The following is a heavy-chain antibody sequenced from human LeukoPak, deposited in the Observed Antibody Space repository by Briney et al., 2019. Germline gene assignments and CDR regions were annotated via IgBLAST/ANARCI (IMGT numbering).Heavy chain of an antibody. D-gene: IGHD3-3*01. CDR1: GGSISSGSYY. J-gene: IGHJ4*02. Sequence: SETLSLTCTVSGGSISSGSYYWSWIRQPAGKGLEWIGRIYTSGSTNYNPSLKSRVTISVDTSKNQFSLKLSSVTAADTAVYYCARESYDFWSVYYPYFDYWGQGTLVTVSS. CDR2: IYTSGST. V-gene: IGHV4-61*02. CDR3: ARESYDFWSVYYPYFDY.